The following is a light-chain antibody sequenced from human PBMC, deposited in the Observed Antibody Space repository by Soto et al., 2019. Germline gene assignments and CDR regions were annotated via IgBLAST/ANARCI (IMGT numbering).Light chain of an antibody. CDR2: DAS. CDR1: QSLDIY. Sequence: DILLTQSPATLSLSAGERATLSCRASQSLDIYLAWYQQKPGQAPSLLIYDASNRATGIPARFSGSGSGTDFTLTISSVEPEDSAVYYCQHRRNWPLTFGGGTKVEIK. CDR3: QHRRNWPLT. J-gene: IGKJ4*01. V-gene: IGKV3-11*01.